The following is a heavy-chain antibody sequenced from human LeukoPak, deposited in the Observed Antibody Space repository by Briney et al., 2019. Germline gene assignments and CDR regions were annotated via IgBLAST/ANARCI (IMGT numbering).Heavy chain of an antibody. D-gene: IGHD3-16*01. CDR2: ISGSGGST. CDR1: GFTFSSYA. J-gene: IGHJ4*02. Sequence: PGGSLRLSCAASGFTFSSYAMSWVRQAPGKGLEWVSAISGSGGSTYYADSVKGRFTISRDNSRDTLYLQMNSLRAVDTAVYYCAKGYYDYVWGSYYFDYWGQGTLVTVSS. CDR3: AKGYYDYVWGSYYFDY. V-gene: IGHV3-23*01.